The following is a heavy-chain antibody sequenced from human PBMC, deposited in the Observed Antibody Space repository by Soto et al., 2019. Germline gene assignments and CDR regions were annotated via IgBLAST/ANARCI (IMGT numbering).Heavy chain of an antibody. CDR2: ISWDGGST. CDR1: GFTFDDYT. V-gene: IGHV3-43*01. D-gene: IGHD6-19*01. J-gene: IGHJ4*02. Sequence: EVQLVESGGVVVQPGGSLRLSCAASGFTFDDYTMHWVRQAPGKGLEWVSLISWDGGSTYYADSVKGRFTISRDNSKNSLYLQMNSLRTEDTALYYCAKDSVNRGSGWTIDYWGQGTLVTVSS. CDR3: AKDSVNRGSGWTIDY.